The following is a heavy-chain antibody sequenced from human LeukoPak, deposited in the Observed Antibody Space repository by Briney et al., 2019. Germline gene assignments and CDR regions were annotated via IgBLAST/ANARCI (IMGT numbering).Heavy chain of an antibody. V-gene: IGHV1-46*01. CDR1: GYTFTSYY. Sequence: GASVKVSCKASGYTFTSYYMHWVRQAPGQGLEWMGIINPSGGSTSYAQKFQGRVTITADESTSTAYMELSSLRSEDTAVYYCARSDNSYRWFDPWGQGTLVTVSS. J-gene: IGHJ5*02. D-gene: IGHD4-23*01. CDR2: INPSGGST. CDR3: ARSDNSYRWFDP.